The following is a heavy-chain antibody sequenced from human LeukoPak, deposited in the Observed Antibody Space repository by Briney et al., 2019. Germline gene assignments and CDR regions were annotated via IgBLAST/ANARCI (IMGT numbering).Heavy chain of an antibody. V-gene: IGHV2-5*02. Sequence: SGPTLVKPTQTLTLTCTFSGFSLTTNGVGVGWIRQPPGKPLEWLALIYWDDDKRYSPSLKSRLTITKDTSGNQVVLTMTSMDPVDTATYYCVHRRRYAGYDHYWGQGTLVTVSS. CDR1: GFSLTTNGVG. CDR3: VHRRRYAGYDHY. CDR2: IYWDDDK. J-gene: IGHJ4*02. D-gene: IGHD5-12*01.